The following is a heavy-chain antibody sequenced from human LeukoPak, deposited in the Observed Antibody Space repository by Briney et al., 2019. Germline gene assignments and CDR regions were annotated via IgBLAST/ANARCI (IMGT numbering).Heavy chain of an antibody. J-gene: IGHJ5*02. CDR3: VTDESRIGRGFDP. CDR2: IYSGGNT. D-gene: IGHD2/OR15-2a*01. CDR1: GFTVSSNY. V-gene: IGHV3-53*01. Sequence: GGSLRLSCAASGFTVSSNYMSWVRQAPGKGPEWVSVIYSGGNTYYADSVKGRFTISRDNSKNTLFLQMNSPRAEDTAVYYCVTDESRIGRGFDPWGQGTLVTVSS.